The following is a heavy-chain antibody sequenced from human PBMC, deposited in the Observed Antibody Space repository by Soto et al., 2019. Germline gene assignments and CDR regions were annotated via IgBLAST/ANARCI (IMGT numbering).Heavy chain of an antibody. J-gene: IGHJ4*02. D-gene: IGHD2-15*01. Sequence: QVTLKESGPVLVKPTETLTLTCTVSGFSLSNARMGVSWIRQPPGKALEWLAHIFSNDEKSYSTSLKSRLTSSKHTSKTQVVLTIPKMDPVETATYYCARLQRWWLTFDYWGQGTLVTVSS. CDR2: IFSNDEK. V-gene: IGHV2-26*01. CDR1: GFSLSNARMG. CDR3: ARLQRWWLTFDY.